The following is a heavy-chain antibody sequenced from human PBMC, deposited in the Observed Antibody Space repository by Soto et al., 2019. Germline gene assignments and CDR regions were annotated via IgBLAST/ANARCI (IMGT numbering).Heavy chain of an antibody. D-gene: IGHD2-15*01. CDR1: GGTFSSYT. CDR2: IIPILGIA. V-gene: IGHV1-69*08. J-gene: IGHJ3*02. Sequence: QVQLVQSGAEVKKPGSSVKVSCKASGGTFSSYTISWVRQAPGQGLEWMGRIIPILGIANYAQKFQGRVTITADKSTSTAYMELSSLRSEDTAVYYCARDTGYCSGGSCYGAFDIWGQGTMGTVSA. CDR3: ARDTGYCSGGSCYGAFDI.